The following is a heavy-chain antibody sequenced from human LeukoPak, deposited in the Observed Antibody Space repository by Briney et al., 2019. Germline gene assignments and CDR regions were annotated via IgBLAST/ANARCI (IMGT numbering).Heavy chain of an antibody. Sequence: PGGSLRLSCAASGFTFSSYAMSWVRQAPGKGLEWVSAISGSGGSTYYADSVKGRFTISRDNSKNTLYLQMNSLRAEDTAVYYCAKDMVYSSSSRKPLDCWGQGTLVTVSS. D-gene: IGHD6-6*01. CDR1: GFTFSSYA. CDR2: ISGSGGST. V-gene: IGHV3-23*01. J-gene: IGHJ4*02. CDR3: AKDMVYSSSSRKPLDC.